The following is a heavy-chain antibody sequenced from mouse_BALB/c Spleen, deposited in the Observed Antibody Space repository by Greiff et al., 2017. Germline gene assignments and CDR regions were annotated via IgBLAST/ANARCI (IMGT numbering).Heavy chain of an antibody. Sequence: VQLQQSGAELVRSGASVKLSCTASGFNIKDYYMHWVKQRPEQGLEWIGWIDPENGDTEYAPKFQGKATMTADTSSNTAYLQLSSLTSEDTAVYYCNALTGKGGYFDYWGQGTTLTVSS. CDR3: NALTGKGGYFDY. J-gene: IGHJ2*01. D-gene: IGHD4-1*01. V-gene: IGHV14-4*02. CDR1: GFNIKDYY. CDR2: IDPENGDT.